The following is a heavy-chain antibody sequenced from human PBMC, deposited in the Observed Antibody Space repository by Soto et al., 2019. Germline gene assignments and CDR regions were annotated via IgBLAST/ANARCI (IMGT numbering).Heavy chain of an antibody. CDR1: GGSISSYY. D-gene: IGHD3-3*01. V-gene: IGHV4-59*08. CDR3: ARQGIHSAYYDFWSGYSRDAFDI. Sequence: PSETLSLTCTVSGGSISSYYWSWIRQPPGKGLEWIGYIYYSGSTNYNPSLKSRVTISVDTSKNQFSLKLSSVTAADTAVYYCARQGIHSAYYDFWSGYSRDAFDIWGQGTMVTVSS. CDR2: IYYSGST. J-gene: IGHJ3*02.